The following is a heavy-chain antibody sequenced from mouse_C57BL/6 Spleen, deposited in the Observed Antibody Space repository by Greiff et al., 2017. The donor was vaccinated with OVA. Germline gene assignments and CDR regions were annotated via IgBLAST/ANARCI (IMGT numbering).Heavy chain of an antibody. CDR1: GFTFSSYA. V-gene: IGHV5-4*03. J-gene: IGHJ4*01. Sequence: EVKLMESGGGLVKPGGSLKLSCAASGFTFSSYAMSWVRQTPEKRLEWVATISDGGSYTYYPDNVKGRFTISRDNAKNNLYLQMSHLKSEDTAMYYCARGPYYYGSRDYAMDYWGQGTSVTVSS. CDR2: ISDGGSYT. CDR3: ARGPYYYGSRDYAMDY. D-gene: IGHD1-1*01.